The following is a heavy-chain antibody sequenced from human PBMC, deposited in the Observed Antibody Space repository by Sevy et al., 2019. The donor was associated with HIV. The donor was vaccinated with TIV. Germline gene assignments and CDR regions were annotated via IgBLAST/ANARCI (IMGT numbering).Heavy chain of an antibody. D-gene: IGHD4-17*01. Sequence: GGSLRLSCAVSGFTFRSYAMSWVRQAPGKGLEWVSSISGPGALTYYAESVKGRFTISRDNSKNTLFLQMNSLRAEGTALYYCAKGDEPAADYADYVPNAFDIWGQGTMVTVSS. V-gene: IGHV3-23*01. CDR1: GFTFRSYA. J-gene: IGHJ3*02. CDR3: AKGDEPAADYADYVPNAFDI. CDR2: ISGPGALT.